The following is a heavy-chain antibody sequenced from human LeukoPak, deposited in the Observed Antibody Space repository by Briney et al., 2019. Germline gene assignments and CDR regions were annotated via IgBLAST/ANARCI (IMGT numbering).Heavy chain of an antibody. Sequence: PGGSLRLACAAAGFTFSSYWMHWVRQAPGKGLVWVSRIKSDVSTNYADSVKGRFTISRDNAKNTLSLQMHSLRAEDTGVYYCARAPSEIGGYYPEYFRHWGQGTLVTVSS. D-gene: IGHD3-22*01. CDR2: IKSDVST. V-gene: IGHV3-74*01. J-gene: IGHJ1*01. CDR3: ARAPSEIGGYYPEYFRH. CDR1: GFTFSSYW.